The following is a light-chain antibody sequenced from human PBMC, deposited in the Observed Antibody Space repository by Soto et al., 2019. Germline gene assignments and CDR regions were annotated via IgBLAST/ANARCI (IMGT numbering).Light chain of an antibody. V-gene: IGLV1-40*01. J-gene: IGLJ2*01. CDR2: SNY. Sequence: QSALTQPPSVSVAPGQRVTISCTGSSSNTGAGSDVHWYQHVPGTAPKLLIYSNYRRPSGVPDRFSGSRSGTSASLAITGLQAEDEADYYCQSYDRRLRASVFGGGTKLTVL. CDR3: QSYDRRLRASV. CDR1: SSNTGAGSD.